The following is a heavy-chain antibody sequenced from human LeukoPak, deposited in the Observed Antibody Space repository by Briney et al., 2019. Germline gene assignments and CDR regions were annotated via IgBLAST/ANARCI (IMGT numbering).Heavy chain of an antibody. Sequence: SETLSLTCTVSGGSISSYYWSWIRQPPGKGLEWIGYIYYSGSTNYNPSLKSRVTISVDTSKNQFSLKLSSVTAADTAVYYCARGTAIFDAGDYWGQGILVTVSS. CDR2: IYYSGST. V-gene: IGHV4-59*01. CDR3: ARGTAIFDAGDY. J-gene: IGHJ4*02. D-gene: IGHD3-3*01. CDR1: GGSISSYY.